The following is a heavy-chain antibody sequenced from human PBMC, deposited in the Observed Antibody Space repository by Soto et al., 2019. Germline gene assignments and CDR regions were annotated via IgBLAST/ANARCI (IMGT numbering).Heavy chain of an antibody. D-gene: IGHD6-6*01. Sequence: SETLSLTCTVSGGSISSSSYYWGWIRQPPGKGLEWIGSIYYSGSTYYNPSLKSRVTISVDTSKNQFSLKLSSVTAADTAVYYCARRYSSSWKYCYYYGMDVWGQGTTVTVSS. V-gene: IGHV4-39*01. J-gene: IGHJ6*02. CDR3: ARRYSSSWKYCYYYGMDV. CDR1: GGSISSSSYY. CDR2: IYYSGST.